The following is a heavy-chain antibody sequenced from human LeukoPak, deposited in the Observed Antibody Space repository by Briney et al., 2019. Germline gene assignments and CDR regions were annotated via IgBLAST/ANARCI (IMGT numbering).Heavy chain of an antibody. CDR1: GGSIIPYY. D-gene: IGHD2-2*01. V-gene: IGHV4-59*01. CDR2: IHSSGRT. Sequence: ASETLSLTCTVSGGSIIPYYWSWIRQPPGKGLEWIGYIHSSGRTNYSPSLKSRVTFSVDTSKNHFSLKVTSMTAADTGVYYCARSLPGVVGAADFWGQGTLVTVSA. J-gene: IGHJ4*02. CDR3: ARSLPGVVGAADF.